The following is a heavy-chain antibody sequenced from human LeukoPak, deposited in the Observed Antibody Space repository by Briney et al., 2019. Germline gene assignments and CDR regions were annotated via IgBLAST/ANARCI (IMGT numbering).Heavy chain of an antibody. V-gene: IGHV4-38-2*02. CDR3: AKSENP. Sequence: SETLSLTCTVSGYSISSGDYWDWSRQPPGKGLEWIWSIYHSGSTYYNPSLKSRVTISVDTSKNQFSLKLSTVTAADTAVYYCAKSENPWGQGTLVTVSS. CDR1: GYSISSGDY. CDR2: IYHSGST. J-gene: IGHJ5*02.